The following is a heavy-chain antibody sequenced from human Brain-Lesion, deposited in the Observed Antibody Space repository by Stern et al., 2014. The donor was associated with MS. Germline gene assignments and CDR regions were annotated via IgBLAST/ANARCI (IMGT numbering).Heavy chain of an antibody. D-gene: IGHD2-2*01. CDR3: ARGRVVPGFQYYATDV. CDR1: GGSISSGGYY. V-gene: IGHV4-61*02. Sequence: VQLVESGPGLVKPSQTLSLSCTVSGGSISSGGYYWSWIRQPAGKGLEWIGRIFNSGSTSHNPSLQSRVTISIDTSKNQFSLRLNSMTAADTAVYYCARGRVVPGFQYYATDVWGQGTTVIVSS. J-gene: IGHJ6*02. CDR2: IFNSGST.